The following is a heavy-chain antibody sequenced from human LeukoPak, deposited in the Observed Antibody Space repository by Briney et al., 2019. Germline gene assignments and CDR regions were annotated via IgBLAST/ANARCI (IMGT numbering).Heavy chain of an antibody. J-gene: IGHJ4*02. CDR3: ARGNYDFWSGYAYYFDY. CDR1: GGSISSGDYY. D-gene: IGHD3-3*01. CDR2: IYYSGST. Sequence: SETLSLTCTVSGGSISSGDYYWSWIRQPPGTGLEWIGYIYYSGSTYYNPSLSSRVTISVDTSKNQFSLKLSSVTAADTAVYYCARGNYDFWSGYAYYFDYWGQGTLVTVSS. V-gene: IGHV4-30-4*08.